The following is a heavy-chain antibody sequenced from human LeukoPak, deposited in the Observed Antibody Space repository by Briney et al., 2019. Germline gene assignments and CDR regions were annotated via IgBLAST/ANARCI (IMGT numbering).Heavy chain of an antibody. CDR3: ARNLMITFGGVIVHGWFDP. D-gene: IGHD3-16*02. CDR2: IYYSGST. J-gene: IGHJ5*02. V-gene: IGHV4-59*01. CDR1: GGSISSYY. Sequence: SGTLSLTCTVSGGSISSYYWSWIRQPPGKGLEWIGYIYYSGSTNYNPSLKSRVTISVDTSKNQFSLKLSSVTAADTAVYYCARNLMITFGGVIVHGWFDPWGRGTLVTVSS.